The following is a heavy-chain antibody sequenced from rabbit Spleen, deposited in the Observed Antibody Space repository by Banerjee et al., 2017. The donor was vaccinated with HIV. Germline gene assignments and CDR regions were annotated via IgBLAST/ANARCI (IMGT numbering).Heavy chain of an antibody. D-gene: IGHD2-1*01. CDR3: ARTNAFDDYGIFGL. J-gene: IGHJ4*01. V-gene: IGHV1S47*01. CDR1: GFDFSDYG. Sequence: QEHLKESGGGLVQPGASLKLSCKASGFDFSDYGISWVRQAPGKGLEWIAYIYPDYGSTDYASWVNGRFTISLDNAQNTVFLQMTSLTAADTATYFCARTNAFDDYGIFGLWGPGTLVTVS. CDR2: IYPDYGST.